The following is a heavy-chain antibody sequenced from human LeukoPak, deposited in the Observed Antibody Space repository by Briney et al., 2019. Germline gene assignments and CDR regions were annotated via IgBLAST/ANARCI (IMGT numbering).Heavy chain of an antibody. D-gene: IGHD3-9*01. CDR2: ISYDGSNK. V-gene: IGHV3-30-3*02. Sequence: GGSLRLSCAASGFTFSSYAMHWVRQAPGKGLEWVAVISYDGSNKYYADSVKGRFTISRDNSKNTLYLQMNSLRAEDTAVYYCAKDVERLDYFDYWGQGTLVTVSS. J-gene: IGHJ4*02. CDR1: GFTFSSYA. CDR3: AKDVERLDYFDY.